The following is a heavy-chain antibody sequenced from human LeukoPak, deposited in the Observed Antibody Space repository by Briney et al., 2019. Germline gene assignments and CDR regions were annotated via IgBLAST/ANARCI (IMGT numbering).Heavy chain of an antibody. CDR2: MNPNSGNT. CDR1: GYTFTSYD. Sequence: ASVKVSCKASGYTFTSYDISWVRQATGQGLEWMGWMNPNSGNTGYAQKFQGRVTMTRNTSISTAYMELSSLRSEDTAVYYCARVRCSGGSCYVYRFDPWGQGTLVTVSS. D-gene: IGHD2-15*01. CDR3: ARVRCSGGSCYVYRFDP. J-gene: IGHJ5*02. V-gene: IGHV1-8*01.